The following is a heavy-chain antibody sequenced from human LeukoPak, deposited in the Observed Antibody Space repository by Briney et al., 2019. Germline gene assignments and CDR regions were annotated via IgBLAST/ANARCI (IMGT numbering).Heavy chain of an antibody. CDR2: IYYSGST. Sequence: PSETLSLTCTVSGGSISSSSYYWGWIRQPPGKGLEWIGSIYYSGSTYYNPSLKSRVTISVDTSKNQSSLKLSSVTAADTAVYYCARLTPLVYWGQGTLVTVSS. J-gene: IGHJ4*02. V-gene: IGHV4-39*01. CDR3: ARLTPLVY. CDR1: GGSISSSSYY.